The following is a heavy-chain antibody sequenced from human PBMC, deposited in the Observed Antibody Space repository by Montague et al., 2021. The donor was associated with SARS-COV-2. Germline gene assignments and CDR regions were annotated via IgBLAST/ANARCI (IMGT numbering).Heavy chain of an antibody. CDR3: ARAYCGSDCYFYWYFDL. CDR1: GDSVSSNIAT. J-gene: IGHJ2*01. V-gene: IGHV6-1*01. CDR2: TYYRSKWYN. D-gene: IGHD2-21*02. Sequence: CAISGDSVSSNIATWNWIRQSPSRGLEWLGRTYYRSKWYNDYAVSVKSRVIISPDTSNNRISLQLNSVTPEDTAVYYCARAYCGSDCYFYWYFDLWGRGTLVTVSS.